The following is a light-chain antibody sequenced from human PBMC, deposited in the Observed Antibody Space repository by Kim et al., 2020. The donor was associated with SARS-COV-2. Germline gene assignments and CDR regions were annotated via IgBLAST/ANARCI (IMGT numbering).Light chain of an antibody. J-gene: IGKJ2*01. CDR3: QKYNTVPYT. V-gene: IGKV1-27*01. Sequence: DIQMTQSPSYLSASVGDRVTITCRASQGISTYLAWYQQKPGKVPKLLIYAASALQSGVPSRFGGSGSGTDFTLTISSLQPEDVATYYCQKYNTVPYTFGQGTKLEI. CDR1: QGISTY. CDR2: AAS.